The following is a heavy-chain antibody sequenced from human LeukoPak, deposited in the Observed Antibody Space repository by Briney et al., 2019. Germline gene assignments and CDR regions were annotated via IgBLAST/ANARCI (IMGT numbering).Heavy chain of an antibody. Sequence: GGSLRLSCAASGFTFSSYAMSWVRQAPGKGLEWVSVIYSGGSTYYADSVKGRFTISRDNSKNTLYLQMNSLRAEDTAVYYCARDGHYYDSSGYDYYYGMDVWGQGTTVTVSS. D-gene: IGHD3-22*01. CDR2: IYSGGST. J-gene: IGHJ6*02. CDR1: GFTFSSYA. CDR3: ARDGHYYDSSGYDYYYGMDV. V-gene: IGHV3-66*01.